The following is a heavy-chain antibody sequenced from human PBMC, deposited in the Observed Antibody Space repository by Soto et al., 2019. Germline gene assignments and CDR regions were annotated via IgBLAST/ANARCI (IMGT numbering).Heavy chain of an antibody. CDR3: ARDYYESSGFDY. J-gene: IGHJ4*02. D-gene: IGHD3-22*01. CDR2: IYYIGST. CDR1: GGSISSSSYY. Sequence: SETLSRTCTVSGGSISSSSYYWGWIRQPPGEGLEWIGSIYYIGSTYYNPSLKSRITMSVDTSKNHFSLHLSSVTAADTAVYYCARDYYESSGFDYWGQGTLVTVSS. V-gene: IGHV4-39*02.